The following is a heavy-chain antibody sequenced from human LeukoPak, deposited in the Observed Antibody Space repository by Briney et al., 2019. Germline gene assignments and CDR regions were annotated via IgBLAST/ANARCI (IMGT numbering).Heavy chain of an antibody. CDR3: AKDSRLLRGVVTTAFDS. J-gene: IGHJ4*02. CDR1: GFPFSGYA. D-gene: IGHD3-3*01. CDR2: FSGSGTST. Sequence: GGSLRLSCAASGFPFSGYAMSWVRQTPGKGLEWVAAFSGSGTSTYYADSMKGRFTISRDNSKNILFLQMSSLRVEDTAIYYCAKDSRLLRGVVTTAFDSWGQGTLVTVSS. V-gene: IGHV3-23*01.